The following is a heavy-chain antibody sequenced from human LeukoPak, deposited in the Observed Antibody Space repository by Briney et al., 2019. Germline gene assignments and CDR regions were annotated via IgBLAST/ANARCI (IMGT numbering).Heavy chain of an antibody. D-gene: IGHD6-13*01. CDR1: GGSISSGGYY. V-gene: IGHV4-39*01. Sequence: SETLSLTCTVSGGSISSGGYYWSWIRQPPGKGLEWIGSIYYSGSTYYNPSLKSRVTISVDTSKNQFSLKLSSVTAADTAVYYCTSYIAAAGTGGAFDIWGQGTMVTVSS. CDR3: TSYIAAAGTGGAFDI. J-gene: IGHJ3*02. CDR2: IYYSGST.